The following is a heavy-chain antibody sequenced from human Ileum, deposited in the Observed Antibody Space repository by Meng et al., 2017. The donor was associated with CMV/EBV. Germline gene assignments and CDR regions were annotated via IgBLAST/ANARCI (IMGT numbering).Heavy chain of an antibody. Sequence: GGSLRLSCAASGFTFSSYWMSWVRQAPGKGLEWVANIKQDGSEKYYVDSVKGRFTISRDNAKNSLYLQMNSLRAEDTAVYYCARVSITMVRGVYYYYYGMDVWGQGTTVTVSS. D-gene: IGHD3-10*01. CDR2: IKQDGSEK. CDR3: ARVSITMVRGVYYYYYGMDV. V-gene: IGHV3-7*01. CDR1: GFTFSSYW. J-gene: IGHJ6*02.